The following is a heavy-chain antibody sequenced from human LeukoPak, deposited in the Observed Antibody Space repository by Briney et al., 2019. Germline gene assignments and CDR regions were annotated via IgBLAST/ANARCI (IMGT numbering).Heavy chain of an antibody. CDR2: INPGGGST. CDR3: ARSYSTSSANDY. CDR1: GYTFTNYA. D-gene: IGHD6-6*01. J-gene: IGHJ4*02. Sequence: ASVKVSCKASGYTFTNYAIHWVRQAPGQGLEWMGIINPGGGSTTYTQKFQGRVTMTRDTSTSTLYMELSSLRSEDTAVYYCARSYSTSSANDYWGQGTLVTVSS. V-gene: IGHV1-46*01.